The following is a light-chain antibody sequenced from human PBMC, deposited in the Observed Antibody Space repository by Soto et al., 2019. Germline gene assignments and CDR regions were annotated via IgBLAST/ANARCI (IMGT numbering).Light chain of an antibody. Sequence: DIQMPQSPSSLSASVGDRVTITCQASQAINNYLNWFQQKLGKAPKLLIYDASTLETGVPTRFSGSKSGTDFTFTISSLQPDDIATYFCLQYDHVPFTFGPGTKVDIK. CDR3: LQYDHVPFT. V-gene: IGKV1-33*01. CDR1: QAINNY. CDR2: DAS. J-gene: IGKJ3*01.